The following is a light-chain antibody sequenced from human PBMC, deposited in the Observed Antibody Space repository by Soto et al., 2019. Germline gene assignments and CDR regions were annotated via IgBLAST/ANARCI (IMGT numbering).Light chain of an antibody. Sequence: DIQMTQSPATLSASVGDRVTITCRASQSISSWLAWYQQKPGKVPKLLIDDASSLESGVPSRFSGSGYGTEFTLTISSLQPDDFATYYCQQYNTYPWTFGQRTKVQIK. CDR3: QQYNTYPWT. CDR1: QSISSW. V-gene: IGKV1-5*01. J-gene: IGKJ1*01. CDR2: DAS.